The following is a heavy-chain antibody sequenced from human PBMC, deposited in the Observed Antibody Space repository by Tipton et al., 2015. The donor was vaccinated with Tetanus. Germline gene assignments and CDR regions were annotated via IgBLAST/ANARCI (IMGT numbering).Heavy chain of an antibody. CDR1: GFTFNSGA. CDR2: VSWDGGFR. J-gene: IGHJ4*02. CDR3: ARALIEAAGDYGDY. D-gene: IGHD6-13*01. V-gene: IGHV3-30*03. Sequence: SLRLSCEVSGFTFNSGAMHWVRQAPGRGLEWVASVSWDGGFRYYADSMKGRFFIYRDSSKVTLSLILTSPEPEDTATYYCARALIEAAGDYGDYWGQGTLVTVSS.